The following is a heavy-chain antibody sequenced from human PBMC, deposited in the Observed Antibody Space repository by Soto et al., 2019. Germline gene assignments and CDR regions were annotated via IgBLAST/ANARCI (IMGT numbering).Heavy chain of an antibody. CDR2: ISYDGSNR. Sequence: GGSLRLSCAASGFTFSTYGMHWVRQAPAKGPAWVAVISYDGSNRYYADSVNGRFPISSDNSKNTLYLQMTSLRADDTALYFFANSWCFTRGRHPFDCWGQGTVVTGXS. V-gene: IGHV3-30*18. D-gene: IGHD2-2*01. J-gene: IGHJ4*02. CDR3: ANSWCFTRGRHPFDC. CDR1: GFTFSTYG.